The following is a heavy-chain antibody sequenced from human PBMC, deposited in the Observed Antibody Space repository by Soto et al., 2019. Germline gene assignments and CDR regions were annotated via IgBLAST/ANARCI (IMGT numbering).Heavy chain of an antibody. D-gene: IGHD6-19*01. V-gene: IGHV4-4*02. CDR1: GGSISSSNW. J-gene: IGHJ4*02. Sequence: PSETLSLTCAVSGGSISSSNWWSWVRQPPGKGLEWIGEIYHSGSTNYNPSLKSRVTISVDKSKNQFSLKLSSVTAADTAVYYCAREEQWLGSFFDYWGQGTLVTVSS. CDR3: AREEQWLGSFFDY. CDR2: IYHSGST.